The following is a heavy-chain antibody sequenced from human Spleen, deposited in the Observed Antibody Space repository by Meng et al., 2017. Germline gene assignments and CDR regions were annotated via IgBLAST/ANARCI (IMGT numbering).Heavy chain of an antibody. D-gene: IGHD5-18*01. CDR2: IYHSGST. Sequence: QVERREPGPGRVKPSGTLSLTCAVAGGSISSSNWWSWVRQPPGKGLEWIGEIYHSGSTNYNPSLKSRVTISVDKSKNQFSLKLSSVTAADTAVYYCASVSNTADLHGDYWGQGTLVTVSS. J-gene: IGHJ4*02. CDR3: ASVSNTADLHGDY. CDR1: GGSISSSNW. V-gene: IGHV4-4*02.